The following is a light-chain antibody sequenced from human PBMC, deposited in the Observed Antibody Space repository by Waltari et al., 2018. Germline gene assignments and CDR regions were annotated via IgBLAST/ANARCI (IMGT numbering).Light chain of an antibody. V-gene: IGKV2-28*01. CDR1: QSLLHSSGNTF. Sequence: DIVMTQSPLSMSVTPGEPASISCRSSQSLLHSSGNTFLDWYLQKPGQSPQLLIYLISNRASGVPDRFSGSESGTDFTLKISRVEAEDVGVYFCMQARQTPWTFGQGTKVEIK. CDR2: LIS. J-gene: IGKJ1*01. CDR3: MQARQTPWT.